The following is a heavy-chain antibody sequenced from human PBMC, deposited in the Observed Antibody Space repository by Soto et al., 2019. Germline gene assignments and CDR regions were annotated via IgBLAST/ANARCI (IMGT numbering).Heavy chain of an antibody. V-gene: IGHV1-18*04. CDR1: GYTFTSYG. J-gene: IGHJ6*02. CDR3: AREPGRITIFGVVADYYYGMDV. Sequence: QVQLVQSGAEVKKPGASVKVSCKASGYTFTSYGISWVRQAPGQGLEWMGWISAYNGNTNYAQKLQGRVTMTTDTSTSTGYMELRSLRSDDTAVYYCAREPGRITIFGVVADYYYGMDVWGQGTTVTVSS. CDR2: ISAYNGNT. D-gene: IGHD3-3*01.